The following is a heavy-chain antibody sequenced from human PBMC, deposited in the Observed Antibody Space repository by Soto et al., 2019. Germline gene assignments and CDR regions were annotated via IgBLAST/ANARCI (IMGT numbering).Heavy chain of an antibody. J-gene: IGHJ5*02. V-gene: IGHV4-34*01. CDR1: GGSFSGYY. Sequence: QVQLQQWGAGLLKPSETLSLTCAVYGGSFSGYYWSWIRQPPGKGLEWIGEINHSGSTNYNPSLKSRVTISVDTSKNQFSLELSSVTAADTAVYYCARGEAPLRFEPGGADNWFDPWGQGTLVTVSS. D-gene: IGHD3-10*01. CDR3: ARGEAPLRFEPGGADNWFDP. CDR2: INHSGST.